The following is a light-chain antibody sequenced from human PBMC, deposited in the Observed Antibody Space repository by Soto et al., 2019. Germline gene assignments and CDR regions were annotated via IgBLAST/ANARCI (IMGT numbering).Light chain of an antibody. J-gene: IGKJ5*01. V-gene: IGKV3-20*01. Sequence: EIVLAQSPGTLSLSPGERATLSCRASQSLGGDDLAWFQQKPGQSPRLLIYSASNRATGIPDRFSGSGSGTDFTLTISRLEPEDFVVYYCQQNGSLPITFGQGTRLEIK. CDR2: SAS. CDR1: QSLGGDD. CDR3: QQNGSLPIT.